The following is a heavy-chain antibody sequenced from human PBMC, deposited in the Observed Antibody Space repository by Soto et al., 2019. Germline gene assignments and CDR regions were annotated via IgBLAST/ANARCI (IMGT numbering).Heavy chain of an antibody. CDR2: ISGSGGST. J-gene: IGHJ4*02. Sequence: EVQLLESGGGLVQPGGSLRLSCAASGFTFSSYAMSWVRQAPGKGLEWVSAISGSGGSTYYADSVKGRFTISRDNSKNTLYLQMNSMRAEDTAVYYCAKEGVVVVVAATPFDSWGQGTLVTVSS. D-gene: IGHD2-15*01. CDR1: GFTFSSYA. CDR3: AKEGVVVVVAATPFDS. V-gene: IGHV3-23*01.